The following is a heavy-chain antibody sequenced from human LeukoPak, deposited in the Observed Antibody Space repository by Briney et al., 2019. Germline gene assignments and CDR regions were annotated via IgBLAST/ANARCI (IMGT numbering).Heavy chain of an antibody. Sequence: SETLSLTCTVSGGSISYYYWSWIRQPPGKGLEWIGYIYYSGSTNYNPSLKSRVTISVDTSKNQFSLKLSSVTAADTAVYYCAREVVAAAGTVDYWGQGTLVTVSS. J-gene: IGHJ4*02. V-gene: IGHV4-59*01. D-gene: IGHD6-13*01. CDR1: GGSISYYY. CDR2: IYYSGST. CDR3: AREVVAAAGTVDY.